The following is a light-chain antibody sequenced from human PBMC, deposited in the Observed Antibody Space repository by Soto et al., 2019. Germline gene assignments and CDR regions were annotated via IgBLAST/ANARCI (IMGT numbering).Light chain of an antibody. CDR2: KAS. CDR1: QSISSW. CDR3: QQYNSYSWT. J-gene: IGKJ1*01. V-gene: IGKV1-5*03. Sequence: DIQMTQSPSTLSASVGDRVTITCRASQSISSWWAWYQQKPGKAPKLLIYKASSLESGVPSRFSGSGSVTEFTITISSLQPAAFATYYRQQYNSYSWTFGQGTKVEIK.